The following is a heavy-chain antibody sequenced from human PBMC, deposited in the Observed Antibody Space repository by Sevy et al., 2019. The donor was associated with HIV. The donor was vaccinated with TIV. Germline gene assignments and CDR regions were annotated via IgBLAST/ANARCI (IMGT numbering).Heavy chain of an antibody. CDR2: INPSSIST. CDR3: GRGDGTGRDFDY. D-gene: IGHD6-13*01. V-gene: IGHV1-46*03. J-gene: IGHJ4*02. Sequence: PSVKVSCKASGYTFNNYYLHWVRQAPGQGLEWMGVINPSSISTLYAQKFQGRVTMTRDTSTSTVYLELSRLRSEDTAVYYCGRGDGTGRDFDYWGQGTLVTVSS. CDR1: GYTFNNYY.